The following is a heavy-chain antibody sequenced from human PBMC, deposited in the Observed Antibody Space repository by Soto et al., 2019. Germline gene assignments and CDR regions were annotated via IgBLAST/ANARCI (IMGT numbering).Heavy chain of an antibody. CDR3: AKDGIEMATIFDS. V-gene: IGHV3-30*18. D-gene: IGHD5-12*01. Sequence: GGSLRLSCAASGFTFSDYGIHWVRQAPGKGLEWVAVISYDGSKKFYADSAKGRFTISRDNSKNTLYLQMNSLRAEDTALYYCAKDGIEMATIFDSWGQGTPVTVSS. J-gene: IGHJ4*02. CDR2: ISYDGSKK. CDR1: GFTFSDYG.